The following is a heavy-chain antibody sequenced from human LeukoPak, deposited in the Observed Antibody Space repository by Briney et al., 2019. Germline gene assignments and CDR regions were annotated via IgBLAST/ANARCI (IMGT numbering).Heavy chain of an antibody. CDR2: ISGGGGST. CDR1: GFAFGTHW. Sequence: GGSLRLSCAASGFAFGTHWMNWVRQAPGKGLEWVSAISGGGGSTYYTDSVKGRFTISRDNSKNTLYLQMNSLRAEDTAIYYCASPGDIGFWGQGTLVTVSS. D-gene: IGHD7-27*01. CDR3: ASPGDIGF. J-gene: IGHJ4*02. V-gene: IGHV3-23*01.